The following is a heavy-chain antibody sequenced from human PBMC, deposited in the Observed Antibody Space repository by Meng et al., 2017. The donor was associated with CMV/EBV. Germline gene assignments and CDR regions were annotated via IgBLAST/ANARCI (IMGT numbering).Heavy chain of an antibody. D-gene: IGHD3-16*01. J-gene: IGHJ4*02. CDR1: GFTFSSYA. V-gene: IGHV3-48*04. CDR2: ISSSSSTI. CDR3: ARDWGGTSFKHLPHNDY. Sequence: GESLKISCAASGFTFSSYAMSWVRQAPGKGLEWVSYISSSSSTIYYADSMKGRFTITRDNAKNSLYLQMNSLRAEDTAVYYCARDWGGTSFKHLPHNDYWGQGTLVTVSS.